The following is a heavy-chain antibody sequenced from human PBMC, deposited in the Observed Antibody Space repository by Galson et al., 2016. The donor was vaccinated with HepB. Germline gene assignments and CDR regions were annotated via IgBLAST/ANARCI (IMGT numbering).Heavy chain of an antibody. CDR3: AKQGPAALHSHFDF. D-gene: IGHD2-2*01. V-gene: IGHV3-30*18. Sequence: SLRLSCAASGFNFRPYDMHWVRQAPGKGLEWVTSVSYDGETKFYADSVKGRFSISRDNSKNTVSLQMSGLRGEDTALYYCAKQGPAALHSHFDFRGQGTLVTVSS. J-gene: IGHJ4*02. CDR2: VSYDGETK. CDR1: GFNFRPYD.